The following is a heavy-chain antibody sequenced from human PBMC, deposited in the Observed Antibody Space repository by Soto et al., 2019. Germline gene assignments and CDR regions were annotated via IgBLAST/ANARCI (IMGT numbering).Heavy chain of an antibody. CDR1: GFTFSSNA. Sequence: EVQLLESGGGLVQPGGSLRISCIGSGFTFSSNAMSWVRQAPGKGLEWVSAISGSGGTTYYADSVKGRFAVSRDNSNNTLYLQMISLRAEDTAVYYGAKQRAGFGSGSDTYYFDYWGQGTLVTVSS. V-gene: IGHV3-23*01. J-gene: IGHJ4*02. CDR3: AKQRAGFGSGSDTYYFDY. CDR2: ISGSGGTT. D-gene: IGHD3-10*01.